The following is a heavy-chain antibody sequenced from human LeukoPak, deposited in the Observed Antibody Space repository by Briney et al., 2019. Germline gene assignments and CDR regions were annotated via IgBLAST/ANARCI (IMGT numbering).Heavy chain of an antibody. D-gene: IGHD5-18*01. CDR3: ARHALVQLWLNTEIDY. CDR1: GYSSTSYL. Sequence: GESLKISCKGSGYSSTSYLISWLRQMLGKGLEWMGIIYPSDSDTRYSTSFQGQVTISADKPISTAYLQWSSLKASDTAMYYCARHALVQLWLNTEIDYWGQGPLVTVPS. J-gene: IGHJ4*02. CDR2: IYPSDSDT. V-gene: IGHV5-51*01.